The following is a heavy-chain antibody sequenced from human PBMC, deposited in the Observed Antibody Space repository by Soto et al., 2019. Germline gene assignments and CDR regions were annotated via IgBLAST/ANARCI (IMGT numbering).Heavy chain of an antibody. CDR1: GYTFTSYG. J-gene: IGHJ4*02. D-gene: IGHD1-1*01. Sequence: QVHLVQSGAEVKKPGASVKVSCKASGYTFTSYGITWVRQAPGQGLEWMGWISAHNGNTDYAQKLQGRVIVTRDTSTSSAYMELRSLRSDDTAVYYCARGRYGDYWGQGALVTVPS. CDR2: ISAHNGNT. CDR3: ARGRYGDY. V-gene: IGHV1-18*01.